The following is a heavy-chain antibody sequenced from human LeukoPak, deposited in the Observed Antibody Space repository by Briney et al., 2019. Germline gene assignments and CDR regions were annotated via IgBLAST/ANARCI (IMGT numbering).Heavy chain of an antibody. V-gene: IGHV4-4*02. Sequence: SETLSLTCAVSGGSISSSNWWSWVRQPPGKGLEWIGEIYHSGSTNYNPSLKSRVTISVDKSKNQFSLKLSSVTAADTAVYYCARVYFDDSSGYYLDYWGQGALVTVSS. CDR3: ARVYFDDSSGYYLDY. J-gene: IGHJ4*02. D-gene: IGHD3-22*01. CDR2: IYHSGST. CDR1: GGSISSSNW.